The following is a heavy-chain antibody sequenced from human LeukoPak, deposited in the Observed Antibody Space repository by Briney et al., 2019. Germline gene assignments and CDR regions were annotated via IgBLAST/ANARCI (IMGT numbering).Heavy chain of an antibody. J-gene: IGHJ3*02. CDR3: ARHLGQGSGSDAFDI. CDR1: GGSIKSSSYY. V-gene: IGHV4-39*01. Sequence: SETLSLTCTVSGGSIKSSSYYWGGIRPPPGKGVEWIGSIFYTGTTYYTPSLKSRVTISVDTSKNQFSLKLSSVTAADTAVYYCARHLGQGSGSDAFDIWGQGTMDTVSS. CDR2: IFYTGTT. D-gene: IGHD6-19*01.